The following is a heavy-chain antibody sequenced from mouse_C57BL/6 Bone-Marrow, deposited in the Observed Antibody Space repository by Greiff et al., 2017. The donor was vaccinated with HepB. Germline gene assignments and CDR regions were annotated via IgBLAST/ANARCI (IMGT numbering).Heavy chain of an antibody. Sequence: QVQLQQSGAELARPGASVKLSCKASGYTFTSYGISWVKQRTGQGLEWIGEIYPRSGNTYYNEKFKGKATLTADKSSSTAYMELRSLTSEDAAVYFCARSDYGSSYKDCDYWGQGTTLTVSS. D-gene: IGHD1-1*01. CDR2: IYPRSGNT. V-gene: IGHV1-81*01. CDR3: ARSDYGSSYKDCDY. J-gene: IGHJ2*01. CDR1: GYTFTSYG.